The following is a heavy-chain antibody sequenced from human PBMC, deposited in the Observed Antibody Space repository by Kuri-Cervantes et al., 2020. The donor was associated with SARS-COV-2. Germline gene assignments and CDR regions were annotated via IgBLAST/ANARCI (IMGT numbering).Heavy chain of an antibody. Sequence: LTCAASGFTFSGYSMNWIRQAPGKGLEWVASIDSSSYYIYHADSVKGRLTISRDNAKTSLHLQMNSLKPEDTAVYYCAREEGGELGEAFDYWGQGALVTVSS. CDR1: GFTFSGYS. V-gene: IGHV3-21*01. CDR2: IDSSSYYI. D-gene: IGHD7-27*01. CDR3: AREEGGELGEAFDY. J-gene: IGHJ4*02.